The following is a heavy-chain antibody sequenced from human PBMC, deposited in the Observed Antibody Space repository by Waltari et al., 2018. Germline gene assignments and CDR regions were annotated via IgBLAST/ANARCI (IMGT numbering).Heavy chain of an antibody. CDR1: GYSISRRYF. CDR3: ARHQVGGRDFEY. D-gene: IGHD1-26*01. V-gene: IGHV4-38-2*01. CDR2: SYQSGST. J-gene: IGHJ4*02. Sequence: QVQLHESGPGLVKSSATLSLTCAVSGYSISRRYFWGWIRRPPGKGLEWMGTSYQSGSTYYNPSLKSRITISLDTSKNQFSLKLNSVTAADTAVYYCARHQVGGRDFEYWGQGTLVTVSS.